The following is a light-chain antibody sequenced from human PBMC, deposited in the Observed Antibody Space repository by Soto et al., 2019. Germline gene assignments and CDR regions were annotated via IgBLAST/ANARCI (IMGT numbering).Light chain of an antibody. CDR1: QGNRCD. J-gene: IGKJ4*01. CDR3: LQHNSYPLT. Sequence: DIQMTESTPSLSACVGQRVNIISRACQGNRCDLGWYQQKPGKAPKRLIYGASSLQSGVPSRFSGSGSGTEFTLTISSLQPEDFATYYCLQHNSYPLTFGGGTKVEIK. CDR2: GAS. V-gene: IGKV1-17*01.